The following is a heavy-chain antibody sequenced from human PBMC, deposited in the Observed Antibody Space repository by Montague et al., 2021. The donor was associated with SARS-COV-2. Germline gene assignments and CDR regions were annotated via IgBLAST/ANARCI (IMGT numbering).Heavy chain of an antibody. CDR3: TEDWDY. Sequence: SLRLSCAASGFTVSTFDMTWVRQAPGKGLECVSVILSGGRTFYAASVKGRFTISRDDSTDTLYLHMNSLRGEDTAIYYCTEDWDYWGQGALVTVSS. J-gene: IGHJ4*02. V-gene: IGHV3-23*03. CDR2: ILSGGRT. CDR1: GFTVSTFD.